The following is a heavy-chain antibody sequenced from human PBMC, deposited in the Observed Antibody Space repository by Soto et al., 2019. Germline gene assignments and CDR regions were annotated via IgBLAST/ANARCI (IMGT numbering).Heavy chain of an antibody. J-gene: IGHJ4*02. V-gene: IGHV1-69*13. CDR1: GYTFTSYA. Sequence: ASVKVSCKASGYTFTSYAMHWVRQAPGQRLEWMGGIIPIFGTANYAQKFQGRVTITADESTSTAYMELSSLRSEDTAVYYCARGGSGGYCSGGSCYAYWGQGTLVTVSS. CDR2: IIPIFGTA. D-gene: IGHD2-15*01. CDR3: ARGGSGGYCSGGSCYAY.